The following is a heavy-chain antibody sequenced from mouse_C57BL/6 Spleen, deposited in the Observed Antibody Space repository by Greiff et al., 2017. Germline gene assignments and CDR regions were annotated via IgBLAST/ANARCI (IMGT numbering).Heavy chain of an antibody. J-gene: IGHJ2*01. CDR1: GYAFSSSW. CDR2: IYPGDGDT. CDR3: ARRDYYGSSYVDY. Sequence: VQLQQSGPELAKPGASVKISCKASGYAFSSSWMNWVKQRPGKGLEWIGRIYPGDGDTNYNGKFKGKATLTADKSSSTAYMQLSSLQSEDSAVYFCARRDYYGSSYVDYWGQGTTLTVSS. V-gene: IGHV1-82*01. D-gene: IGHD1-1*01.